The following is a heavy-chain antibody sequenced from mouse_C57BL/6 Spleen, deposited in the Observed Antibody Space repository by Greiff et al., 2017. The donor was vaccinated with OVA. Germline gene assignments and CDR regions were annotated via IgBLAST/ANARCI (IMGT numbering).Heavy chain of an antibody. Sequence: QVQLQQPGAELVMPGASVKLSCKASGYTFTSYWMHWVKQRPGQGLEWIGEIDPSDSYTNYHQKVKGKSTLTVAKSSSTAYMQLSSLTSDDSAVYYCARKGGKYAMDYWGQGTSVTVSS. V-gene: IGHV1-69*01. J-gene: IGHJ4*01. CDR2: IDPSDSYT. CDR3: ARKGGKYAMDY. CDR1: GYTFTSYW. D-gene: IGHD1-1*02.